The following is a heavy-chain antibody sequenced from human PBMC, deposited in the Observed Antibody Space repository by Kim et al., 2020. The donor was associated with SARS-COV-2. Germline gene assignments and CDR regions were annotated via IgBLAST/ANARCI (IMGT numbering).Heavy chain of an antibody. CDR3: ARERVAAAGRVFDY. Sequence: SPTLSLTCAISGDRVSSTSAVWNWIRQSPSRGLEWLGRTYYRSKWSNDYAVSVKSRITINPDTSKNQFSLQLNSVTPEDTAVYYCARERVAAAGRVFDYWGQGTLVTVSS. CDR2: TYYRSKWSN. CDR1: GDRVSSTSAV. V-gene: IGHV6-1*01. J-gene: IGHJ4*02. D-gene: IGHD6-13*01.